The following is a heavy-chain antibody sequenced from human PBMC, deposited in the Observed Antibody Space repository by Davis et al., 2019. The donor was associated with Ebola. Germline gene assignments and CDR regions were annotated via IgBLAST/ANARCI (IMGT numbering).Heavy chain of an antibody. Sequence: PGGSLRLSCAASGFTFSSYEMNWVRQAPGKGLEWVSYISSSGSTIYYADSVKGRFTISRDNAKNSLYLQMNSLRAEDTAVYYCARDRSGSGHFDLWGRGTLVTVSS. CDR1: GFTFSSYE. CDR3: ARDRSGSGHFDL. CDR2: ISSSGSTI. V-gene: IGHV3-48*03. D-gene: IGHD2-15*01. J-gene: IGHJ2*01.